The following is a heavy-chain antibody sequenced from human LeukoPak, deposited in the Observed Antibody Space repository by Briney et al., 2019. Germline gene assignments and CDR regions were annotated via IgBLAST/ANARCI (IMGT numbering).Heavy chain of an antibody. CDR3: ARSYSSSLDY. Sequence: SETLSLTCTVSGGSISSYYWSWIRQPPGKGPEWIGYIYYSGSTNYNPSLKSRVTISVDTSKNQFSLKLSSVTAADTAVYYCARSYSSSLDYWGQGTLVTVSS. D-gene: IGHD6-6*01. J-gene: IGHJ4*02. CDR1: GGSISSYY. V-gene: IGHV4-59*01. CDR2: IYYSGST.